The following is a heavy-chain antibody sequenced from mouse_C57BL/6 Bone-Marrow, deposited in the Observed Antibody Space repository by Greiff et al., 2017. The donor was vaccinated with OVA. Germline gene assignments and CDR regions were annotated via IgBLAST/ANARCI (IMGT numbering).Heavy chain of an antibody. Sequence: EVQLVESGGGLVQPGGSLKLSCAASGFTFSDFYMYWIRQTPEKRLEWVAYISNGGGSTYYPDTVKGRFTISRDNAKNTLYLQMSRLKSEDTAMYYCARLDAMDYRGPGTSVTVSS. CDR1: GFTFSDFY. CDR3: ARLDAMDY. J-gene: IGHJ4*01. V-gene: IGHV5-12*01. CDR2: ISNGGGST.